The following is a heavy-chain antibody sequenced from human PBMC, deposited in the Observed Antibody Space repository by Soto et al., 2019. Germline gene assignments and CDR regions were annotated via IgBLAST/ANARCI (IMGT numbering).Heavy chain of an antibody. CDR1: GFTFSTYW. V-gene: IGHV3-7*04. CDR2: INQDGSER. D-gene: IGHD1-1*01. Sequence: EVQLVESGGGLVQPGGSLRLPCAASGFTFSTYWMTWVRQPPGKGLEWVASINQDGSERYYVDSVRGRFTISRDNAKNSLYLQMHSLRAENTAVYYCVWGGTFFVYWGQGTLVTVSP. CDR3: VWGGTFFVY. J-gene: IGHJ4*02.